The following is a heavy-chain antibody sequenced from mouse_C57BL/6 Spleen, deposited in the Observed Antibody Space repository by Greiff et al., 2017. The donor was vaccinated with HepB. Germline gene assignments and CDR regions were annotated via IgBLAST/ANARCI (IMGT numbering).Heavy chain of an antibody. D-gene: IGHD1-1*01. J-gene: IGHJ3*01. Sequence: VQLQQSGAELVRPGASVKLSCTASGFNIKDDYMHWVKQRPEHALEWIGWIDPENGDTEYASKFQGKATITADTSSNTAYLQLSSLTSEDTAVSYCTTDGSISAGFAYWGQGTLVSVSA. CDR3: TTDGSISAGFAY. CDR2: IDPENGDT. CDR1: GFNIKDDY. V-gene: IGHV14-4*01.